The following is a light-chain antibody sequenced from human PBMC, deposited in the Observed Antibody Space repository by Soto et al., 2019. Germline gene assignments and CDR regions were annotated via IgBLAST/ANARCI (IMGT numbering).Light chain of an antibody. CDR3: QQRYNWPPYA. Sequence: EIVLTQSPATLSLSPGESATLSCRASQTVSSYLAWYQQKPGQAPRLLIYDATNRATGIPARFSGSGSGTDFTLTISSLEPEDVAVYYCQQRYNWPPYAFGQGTKLEIK. J-gene: IGKJ2*01. V-gene: IGKV3-11*01. CDR1: QTVSSY. CDR2: DAT.